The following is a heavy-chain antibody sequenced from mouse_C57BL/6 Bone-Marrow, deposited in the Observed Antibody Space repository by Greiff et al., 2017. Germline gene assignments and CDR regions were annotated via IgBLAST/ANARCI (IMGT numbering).Heavy chain of an antibody. J-gene: IGHJ1*03. D-gene: IGHD2-1*01. Sequence: VQLQQSGPVLVKPGASVKMSCKASGYTFTDYYMNWVKQSHGKSLEWIGVINPYNGGTSYNQKFKGKATLTVDKSSSTAYMELNSLTSEDSAVYYCARYHYGNYHWYFDVWGTGTTVTVSS. CDR1: GYTFTDYY. CDR3: ARYHYGNYHWYFDV. V-gene: IGHV1-19*01. CDR2: INPYNGGT.